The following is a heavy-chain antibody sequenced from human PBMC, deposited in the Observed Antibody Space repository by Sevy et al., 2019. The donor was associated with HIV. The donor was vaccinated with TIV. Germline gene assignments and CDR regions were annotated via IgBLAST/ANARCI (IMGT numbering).Heavy chain of an antibody. J-gene: IGHJ6*02. V-gene: IGHV3-7*01. D-gene: IGHD3-9*01. CDR3: ARDPWESGYGTGGMDV. Sequence: GGSLRLSCAASGFTFSSYWMSWVRQAPGKGLEWVANIKDDGSQKYYVDSVKGRLTISRDNAKNSLNLQMNSLRVEDTAVYYCARDPWESGYGTGGMDVWGQGTTVTVSS. CDR1: GFTFSSYW. CDR2: IKDDGSQK.